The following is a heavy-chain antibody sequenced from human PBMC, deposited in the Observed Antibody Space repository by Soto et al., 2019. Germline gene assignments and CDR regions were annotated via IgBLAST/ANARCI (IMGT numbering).Heavy chain of an antibody. V-gene: IGHV4-34*01. CDR1: GGFVTSGSYY. J-gene: IGHJ3*02. Sequence: QVQLQQWVAGLLKPSETLSLTCAVYGGFVTSGSYYWSWIRQPPGKGLEWIGEMSHSGGTHFNPSLKSRVTISVDTSKNQFPLKMSSVTAADTALYYCARVERGTATTVVDAFDIWGPGTMVTVSS. CDR3: ARVERGTATTVVDAFDI. CDR2: MSHSGGT. D-gene: IGHD1-1*01.